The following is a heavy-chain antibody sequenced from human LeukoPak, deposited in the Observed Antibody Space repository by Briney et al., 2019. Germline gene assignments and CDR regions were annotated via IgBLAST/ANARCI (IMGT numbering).Heavy chain of an antibody. CDR2: ISAYNGNT. J-gene: IGHJ6*02. CDR1: GCTFTSYG. D-gene: IGHD2-15*01. Sequence: ASVKVSCKASGCTFTSYGISWVRQAPGQGLEWMGWISAYNGNTNYAQKFQGRVTMTRNTSISTAYMELSSLRSEDTAVYYCARGGYCSGGSCYYFKLYYYYGMDVWGQGTTVTVSS. V-gene: IGHV1-18*01. CDR3: ARGGYCSGGSCYYFKLYYYYGMDV.